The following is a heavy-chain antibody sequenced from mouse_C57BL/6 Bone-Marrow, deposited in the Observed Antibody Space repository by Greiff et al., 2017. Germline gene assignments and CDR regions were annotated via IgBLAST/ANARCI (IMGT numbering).Heavy chain of an antibody. CDR2: IDPSDSYT. Sequence: QVQLKQPGAELVMPGASVKLSCKASGYTFTSYWMHWVKQRPGQGLEWIGEIDPSDSYTNYNQKFKGKSTLTVDNSSSTAYMQLSSLTSEDSAVYYCARRYWYFDVWGTGTTVTVSS. CDR3: ARRYWYFDV. CDR1: GYTFTSYW. V-gene: IGHV1-69*01. J-gene: IGHJ1*03.